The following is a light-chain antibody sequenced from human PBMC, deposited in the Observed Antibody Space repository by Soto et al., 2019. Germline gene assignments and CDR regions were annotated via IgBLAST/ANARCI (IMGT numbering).Light chain of an antibody. V-gene: IGKV3-11*01. J-gene: IGKJ2*01. CDR1: QSVSSY. Sequence: EIVLTQSPATLSLSPGERATLSCRASQSVSSYLAWYQQKPGQAPRLLIYDASNRATGIPARFSGSGAGTEFTLTNSSLEPEDFAVYYCQQRSNWPTATFGQGTKLEIK. CDR2: DAS. CDR3: QQRSNWPTAT.